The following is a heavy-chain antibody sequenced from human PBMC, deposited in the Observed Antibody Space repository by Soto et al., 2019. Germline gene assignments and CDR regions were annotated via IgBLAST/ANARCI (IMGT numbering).Heavy chain of an antibody. CDR2: IYHSGST. D-gene: IGHD5-18*01. CDR1: GYSISSGYY. Sequence: SETLSLTCAVSGYSISSGYYWGWIRQPPGKGLEWIGSIYHSGSTYYNPSLKSRVTISVDTSKNQFSLKLSSVTAADTAVYYCARDLYPYSYGYNYWGQGTLVTVSS. CDR3: ARDLYPYSYGYNY. V-gene: IGHV4-38-2*02. J-gene: IGHJ4*02.